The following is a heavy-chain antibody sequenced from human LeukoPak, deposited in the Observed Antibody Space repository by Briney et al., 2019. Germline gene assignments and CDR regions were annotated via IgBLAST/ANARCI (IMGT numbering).Heavy chain of an antibody. Sequence: GGSLRLSCAASGYTFGSYWMYWVRQAPGKGLVWVSRINNDGSSTIYADSVKGRFTISRDNAKSTLYLQMNSLRDDDTAVYYCVRDNGGEHLWGQGTLVTVSS. CDR1: GYTFGSYW. J-gene: IGHJ4*02. D-gene: IGHD3-16*01. V-gene: IGHV3-74*01. CDR2: INNDGSST. CDR3: VRDNGGEHL.